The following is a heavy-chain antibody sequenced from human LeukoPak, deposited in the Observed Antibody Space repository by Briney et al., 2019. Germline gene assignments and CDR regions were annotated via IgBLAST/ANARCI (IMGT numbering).Heavy chain of an antibody. D-gene: IGHD5-18*01. V-gene: IGHV3-30-3*01. CDR3: ARTGIQLWFGYYFDY. CDR1: GFTFSSYA. CDR2: ISYDGSNK. J-gene: IGHJ4*02. Sequence: GGSLRLSCAASGFTFSSYAMHWVRQAPGKGLEWVAVISYDGSNKYYADSVRGRFTISRDNSKNTLYLQMNSLRAEDTAVYYCARTGIQLWFGYYFDYWGQGTLVTVSS.